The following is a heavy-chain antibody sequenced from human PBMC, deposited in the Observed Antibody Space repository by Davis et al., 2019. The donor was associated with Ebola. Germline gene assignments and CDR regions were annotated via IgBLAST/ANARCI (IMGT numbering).Heavy chain of an antibody. CDR1: GFTFSSYA. CDR2: ISYDGSNK. J-gene: IGHJ6*02. Sequence: PGGSLRLSCAASGFTFSSYAMHWVRQAPGKGLEWVAVISYDGSNKYYADSVKGRFTISRDNSKNTLYLQMNSLRAEDTAVYYCARTNMGLNYYGMDVWGQGTKVTVSS. D-gene: IGHD2/OR15-2a*01. V-gene: IGHV3-30-3*01. CDR3: ARTNMGLNYYGMDV.